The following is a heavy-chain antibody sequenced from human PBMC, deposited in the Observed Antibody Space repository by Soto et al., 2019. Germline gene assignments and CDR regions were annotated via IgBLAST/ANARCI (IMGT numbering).Heavy chain of an antibody. J-gene: IGHJ5*02. CDR2: IYYSGST. CDR1: GGSISSSSYY. CDR3: ARGGARYGDYARPSWFDP. Sequence: QLQLQESGPGLVKPSETLSLTCTVSGGSISSSSYYWGWIRQPPGKGLEWIGSIYYSGSTYYNPSLKSRVTISVDTSKNQFSLKLSSVTAADTAVYYCARGGARYGDYARPSWFDPWGQGTLVTVSS. D-gene: IGHD4-17*01. V-gene: IGHV4-39*01.